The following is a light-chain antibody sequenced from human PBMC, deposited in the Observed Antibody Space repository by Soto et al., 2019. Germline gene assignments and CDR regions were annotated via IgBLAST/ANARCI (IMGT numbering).Light chain of an antibody. V-gene: IGLV1-51*02. Sequence: QSVLTQPPSVSAAPGQKVTISGSGSDSNIGNDHVSWYQQFPGTAPKLLIYENNKRPSGIPDRFSGSKSGTSATLDITGLQTGDEADYYCGTWDSGLSAGVIGGGTKLTVL. CDR3: GTWDSGLSAGV. J-gene: IGLJ3*02. CDR2: ENN. CDR1: DSNIGNDH.